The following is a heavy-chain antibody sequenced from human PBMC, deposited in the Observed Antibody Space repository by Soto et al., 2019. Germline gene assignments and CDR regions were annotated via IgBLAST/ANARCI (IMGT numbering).Heavy chain of an antibody. Sequence: EMQLVDSGGGLVQPGDSLRLSCAASGFSFSNYWMAWVRQAPGKGLEWVANIKEDGSQYTYVDSVKGRFTISRDNAKNSLYLQMNSLRAEDTAVYYCARETHHYAAWGQGTLVTVSS. CDR1: GFSFSNYW. J-gene: IGHJ4*02. D-gene: IGHD2-2*01. V-gene: IGHV3-7*04. CDR3: ARETHHYAA. CDR2: IKEDGSQY.